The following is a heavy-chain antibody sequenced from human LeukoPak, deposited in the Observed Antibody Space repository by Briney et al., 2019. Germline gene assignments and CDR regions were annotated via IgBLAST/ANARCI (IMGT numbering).Heavy chain of an antibody. J-gene: IGHJ6*03. CDR2: IRYDGSNK. CDR1: GFTFSNYG. V-gene: IGHV3-30*02. CDR3: AKVLETAAGDYYYMGV. D-gene: IGHD5-18*01. Sequence: GGSLRLSCTASGFTFSNYGMHWVRQAPGKGLEWLSFIRYDGSNKYYADSVKGRFTFSRDNSKNTLYLQMNSLRAEDTAVYYCAKVLETAAGDYYYMGVWGKGTTVTVSS.